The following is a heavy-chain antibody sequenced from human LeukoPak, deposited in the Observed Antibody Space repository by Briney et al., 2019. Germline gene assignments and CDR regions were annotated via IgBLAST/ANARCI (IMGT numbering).Heavy chain of an antibody. Sequence: PGGSLRLSCAASGFTFSSYGMHWVRQAPGKGLEWVAVIWYDGSNKYYADSAKGRFTISRDNSKNTLYLQMNSLRAEDTAVYYCAREYSSSWSVDYWGQGTLVTVSS. J-gene: IGHJ4*02. CDR3: AREYSSSWSVDY. D-gene: IGHD6-13*01. CDR2: IWYDGSNK. V-gene: IGHV3-33*01. CDR1: GFTFSSYG.